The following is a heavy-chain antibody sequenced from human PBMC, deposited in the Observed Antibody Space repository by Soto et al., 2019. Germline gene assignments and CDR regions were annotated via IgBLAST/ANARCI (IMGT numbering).Heavy chain of an antibody. CDR1: GDSIFGGDYY. CDR3: ARDVYSTILKPNDAFGI. D-gene: IGHD2-21*01. CDR2: IYYSGRT. V-gene: IGHV4-30-4*01. Sequence: SETLSLTCTVSGDSIFGGDYYWSWIRQAPGKGLQWVGSIYYSGRTYYNPSLESRIAMTVDTSQNQFSLKLSSVTAADSAVFFCARDVYSTILKPNDAFGIWGQGSMVTVSS. J-gene: IGHJ3*02.